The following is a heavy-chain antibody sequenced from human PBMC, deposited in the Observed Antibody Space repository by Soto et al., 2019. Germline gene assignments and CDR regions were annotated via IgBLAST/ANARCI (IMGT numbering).Heavy chain of an antibody. Sequence: WGSLRLSCAASGFTFSSYSMNWVRQAPGKGLEWVSYISSSSSTIYYADSVKGRFTISRDNAKNSLYLQMNSLRAEDTAVYYCARELAGIAASHRGFDYWGQGTLVTVS. CDR3: ARELAGIAASHRGFDY. CDR2: ISSSSSTI. D-gene: IGHD6-6*01. J-gene: IGHJ4*02. CDR1: GFTFSSYS. V-gene: IGHV3-48*01.